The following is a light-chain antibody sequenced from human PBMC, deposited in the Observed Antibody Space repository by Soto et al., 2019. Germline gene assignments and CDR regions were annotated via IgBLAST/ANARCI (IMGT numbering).Light chain of an antibody. V-gene: IGKV1-39*01. CDR2: DAS. J-gene: IGKJ2*01. Sequence: DIQMTQSPSSLSASVGDRVTITCRASQTISTYLNWYQQKPGKAPRLLIYDASSLLSGVPSRISGSGSGTDFTLTIASLQPEDFSTYYCQQSDSTPYTFGQGTKVEI. CDR1: QTISTY. CDR3: QQSDSTPYT.